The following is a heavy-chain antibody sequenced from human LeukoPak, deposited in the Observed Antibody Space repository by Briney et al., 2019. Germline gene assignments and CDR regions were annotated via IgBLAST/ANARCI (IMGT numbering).Heavy chain of an antibody. Sequence: SGTLSLTCTVSGGSISSGGHSGSWIRQPPGKGLEWIGYIYHSGSGSTYYNPSLKSRVTISIDKSKNQFSLKLNSVTAADTAVYYCARINDFWSGPTLDVWGQGTTVTVSS. CDR2: IYHSGSGST. V-gene: IGHV4-30-2*01. CDR1: GGSISSGGHS. D-gene: IGHD3-3*01. CDR3: ARINDFWSGPTLDV. J-gene: IGHJ6*02.